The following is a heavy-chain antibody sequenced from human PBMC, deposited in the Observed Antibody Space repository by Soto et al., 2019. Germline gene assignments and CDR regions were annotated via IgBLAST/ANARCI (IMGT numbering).Heavy chain of an antibody. D-gene: IGHD1-26*01. CDR3: ARGGRNWFDP. CDR1: GFTFTSYY. CDR2: INPSGDTT. J-gene: IGHJ5*02. V-gene: IGHV1-46*01. Sequence: ASVKVSCKASGFTFTSYYMHWVRQAPGQGLEWMGIINPSGDTTTYAQKFQGRFTISRDNAKNSLYLQMNSLRAEDTAVYYCARGGRNWFDPWGQGTLVTVSS.